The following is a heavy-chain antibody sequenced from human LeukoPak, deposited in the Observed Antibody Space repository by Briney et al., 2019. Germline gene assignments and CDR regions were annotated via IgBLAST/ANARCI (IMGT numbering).Heavy chain of an antibody. Sequence: SETLSLTCTVSGYSISSGYYWGWIRQPPGKGLEWIGSIYHSGSTYYNPSLKSRVTISVDTSKNQFSLKLSSVTAAHTAVYYCARKNRDGYNYYFDYWGQGTLVTVSS. CDR1: GYSISSGYY. CDR3: ARKNRDGYNYYFDY. D-gene: IGHD5-24*01. V-gene: IGHV4-38-2*02. CDR2: IYHSGST. J-gene: IGHJ4*02.